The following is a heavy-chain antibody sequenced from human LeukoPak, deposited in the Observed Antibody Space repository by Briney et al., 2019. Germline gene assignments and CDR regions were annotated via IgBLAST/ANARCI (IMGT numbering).Heavy chain of an antibody. V-gene: IGHV4-39*01. CDR2: IYYSGST. CDR3: ARHPGGPDSSGYWILPVTGS. Sequence: SETLSLTCTVSGGSISSSSYYWGWIRQPPGKGLEWIGSIYYSGSTYYNPSLKSRVTISVDTSKNQFSLKLSSVTAADTAVYYCARHPGGPDSSGYWILPVTGSWGQGTLVTVSS. D-gene: IGHD3-22*01. CDR1: GGSISSSSYY. J-gene: IGHJ4*02.